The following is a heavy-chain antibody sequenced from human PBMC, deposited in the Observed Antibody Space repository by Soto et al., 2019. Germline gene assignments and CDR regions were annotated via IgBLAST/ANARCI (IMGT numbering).Heavy chain of an antibody. CDR2: IYYSGST. CDR3: AREGTTVTTTSHYYYYYYRDV. D-gene: IGHD4-4*01. V-gene: IGHV4-31*03. Sequence: QVQLQESGPGLVKPSQTLSLTCTVSGGSISSGCYYWSWIRQHPGKGLEWIGYIYYSGSTYYNPSLESRVTIAVDTSKHQLSLKLSSVTAADTAVYYCAREGTTVTTTSHYYYYYYRDVWGKGTKVTVSS. CDR1: GGSISSGCYY. J-gene: IGHJ6*03.